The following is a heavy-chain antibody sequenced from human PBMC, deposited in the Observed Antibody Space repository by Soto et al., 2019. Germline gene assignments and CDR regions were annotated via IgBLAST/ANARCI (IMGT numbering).Heavy chain of an antibody. V-gene: IGHV4-34*01. Sequence: SETLSLTCAVYGGSFSGYYWSWIRQPPGKGLEWIGEINHSGSTNYNPSLKSRVTISVDTSKNQFSLKLSSVTAADTAVYYCARGLRLTPRAKYCSGGSCYSRWFDPWGQGTLVTAS. CDR3: ARGLRLTPRAKYCSGGSCYSRWFDP. J-gene: IGHJ5*02. D-gene: IGHD2-15*01. CDR1: GGSFSGYY. CDR2: INHSGST.